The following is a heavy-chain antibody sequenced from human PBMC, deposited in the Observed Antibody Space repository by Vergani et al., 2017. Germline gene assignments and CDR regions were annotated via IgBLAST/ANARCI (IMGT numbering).Heavy chain of an antibody. V-gene: IGHV3-53*04. J-gene: IGHJ6*02. D-gene: IGHD5-12*01. CDR1: GFTVSSNY. Sequence: EVQLVESGGGLVQPGGSLRLSCAASGFTVSSNYMSWVRQAPGKGLEWVSVIYSGGSTYYADSVKGRFTISRHNSKNTLYLQMNSLRAEDTAVYYCARDRVVIVATTTYYYYYYGMDVWGQGTTVTVS. CDR2: IYSGGST. CDR3: ARDRVVIVATTTYYYYYYGMDV.